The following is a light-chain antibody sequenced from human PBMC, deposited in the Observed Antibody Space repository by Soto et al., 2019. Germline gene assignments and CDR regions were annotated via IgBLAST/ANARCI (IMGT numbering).Light chain of an antibody. CDR2: KAS. J-gene: IGKJ2*01. Sequence: DIQMTQSPSTLSASVGDRVTITCRASQSISSWLAWYQQKPGKAPKVLIYKASSLESGVASRFSDSGSGTEFTLTISSLQPDDFATYYCQQYNSYPYTFGQGTKLEIK. V-gene: IGKV1-5*03. CDR1: QSISSW. CDR3: QQYNSYPYT.